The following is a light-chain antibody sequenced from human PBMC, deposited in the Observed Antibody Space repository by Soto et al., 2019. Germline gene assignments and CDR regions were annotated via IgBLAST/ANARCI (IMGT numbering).Light chain of an antibody. V-gene: IGLV2-23*02. J-gene: IGLJ2*01. CDR1: SSDVGSYNF. Sequence: QSALTQPASVSGSPGQSITISCTGTSSDVGSYNFVSWFQQHPSKAPKLMIYEVNKRPSGISNRFSGSKSGNTASLTISGLQAEDEADYYCCSYAGSSTLVFGGGTKVTVL. CDR3: CSYAGSSTLV. CDR2: EVN.